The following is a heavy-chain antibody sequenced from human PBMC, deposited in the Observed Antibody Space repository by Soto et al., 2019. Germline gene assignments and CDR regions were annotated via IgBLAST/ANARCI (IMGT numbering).Heavy chain of an antibody. J-gene: IGHJ3*02. CDR3: AQRDRGAFDI. CDR1: GGSVSSGGYS. V-gene: IGHV4-30-2*01. D-gene: IGHD3-22*01. Sequence: SETLSLTCAVSGGSVSSGGYSWSWIRQPPGKGLEWIGYIYHSGSTYYNPSLKSRVTISVDRSKNQFSLKLSSVTAADTAVYYCAQRDRGAFDIWGQGTMVTVSS. CDR2: IYHSGST.